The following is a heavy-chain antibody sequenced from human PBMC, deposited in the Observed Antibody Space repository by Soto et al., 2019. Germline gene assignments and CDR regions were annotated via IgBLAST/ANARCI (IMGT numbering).Heavy chain of an antibody. Sequence: ASETLSPTCAVYGGSLSGYYWSWIRQPPGKGLEWIGEINRSGSTNYNPSLKSRVTISVDTSKNQFSLKLSSVTAADTAVYYCARGRPVLYCSSTSRRQTPYRGQGTLVTVSS. CDR1: GGSLSGYY. J-gene: IGHJ4*02. CDR2: INRSGST. CDR3: ARGRPVLYCSSTSRRQTPY. D-gene: IGHD2-2*01. V-gene: IGHV4-34*01.